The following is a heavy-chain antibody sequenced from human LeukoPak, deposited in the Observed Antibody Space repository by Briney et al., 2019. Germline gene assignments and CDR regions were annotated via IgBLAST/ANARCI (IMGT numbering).Heavy chain of an antibody. J-gene: IGHJ4*02. V-gene: IGHV1-8*01. Sequence: ASVKVSCKASRYTFTSYDISWVRQATGQGLEWLGWMNPKSGNTGYAQKFQGRVTMTRNTSISTAYMELSSLRSEDTAVYYCARGIDYYDSSGYYYYFDYWGQGTLVTVSS. CDR1: RYTFTSYD. CDR2: MNPKSGNT. CDR3: ARGIDYYDSSGYYYYFDY. D-gene: IGHD3-22*01.